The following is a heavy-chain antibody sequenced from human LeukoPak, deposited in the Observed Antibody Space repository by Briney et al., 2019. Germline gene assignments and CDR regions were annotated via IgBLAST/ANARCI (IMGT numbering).Heavy chain of an antibody. CDR2: IRSKANSYAT. CDR1: GFTFSGSA. D-gene: IGHD3-10*01. CDR3: RLPYYYGSGSSYGMDV. J-gene: IGHJ6*02. Sequence: PGGSLRLSCAASGFTFSGSAMHWVRQASGKGLEWVGRIRSKANSYATAYAASVKGRFTISRDDPKNTAYLQMNSLKTEDTAVYYCRLPYYYGSGSSYGMDVWGQGTTVTVSS. V-gene: IGHV3-73*01.